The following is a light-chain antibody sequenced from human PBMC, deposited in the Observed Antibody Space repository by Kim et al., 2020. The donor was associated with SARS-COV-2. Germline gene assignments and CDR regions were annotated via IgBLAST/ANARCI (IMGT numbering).Light chain of an antibody. Sequence: PNFTITCAVSSTNIANNYVSCYQQPPGTAPQLLIYDNNKRPSGIPDRFSGSKSGTSATLGITGLQTGDEADYYCGAWDSSLSGVVLGGGTQLTVL. CDR3: GAWDSSLSGVV. CDR1: STNIANNY. CDR2: DNN. V-gene: IGLV1-51*01. J-gene: IGLJ2*01.